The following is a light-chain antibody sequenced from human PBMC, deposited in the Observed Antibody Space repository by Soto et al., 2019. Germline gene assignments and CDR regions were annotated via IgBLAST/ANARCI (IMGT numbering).Light chain of an antibody. J-gene: IGLJ1*01. CDR2: DVT. CDR1: SSDIGSYNY. V-gene: IGLV2-14*03. Sequence: QSALTQPASVSGSPGQSITISCTGTSSDIGSYNYVSWYQQHPGQAPQLMIYDVTNRPSGVSNRFSGSKSGNTASLTISGLQAEDEADYYCSSPRSSSFYVVGTGTKVTVL. CDR3: SSPRSSSFYV.